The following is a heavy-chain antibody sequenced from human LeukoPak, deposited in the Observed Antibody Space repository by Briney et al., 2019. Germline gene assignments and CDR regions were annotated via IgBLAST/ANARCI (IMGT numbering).Heavy chain of an antibody. Sequence: GASVKVSCKTSGYTFTSYGITWVRQAPGQGLEWMGWISAYNGDTNYAQKLQGRVTMTTDTSTSTTYMELRSLRSDDTAVYYCARESHHYGSESYGPNDYWGQGTLVTVSS. CDR2: ISAYNGDT. CDR3: ARESHHYGSESYGPNDY. J-gene: IGHJ4*02. CDR1: GYTFTSYG. V-gene: IGHV1-18*01. D-gene: IGHD3-10*01.